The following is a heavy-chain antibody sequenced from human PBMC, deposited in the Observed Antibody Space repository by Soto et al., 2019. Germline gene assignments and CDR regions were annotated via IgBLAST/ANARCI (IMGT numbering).Heavy chain of an antibody. J-gene: IGHJ6*03. CDR3: ARLPRGSIVPAANYYYYYYMDV. CDR2: ISAYNGNT. D-gene: IGHD2-2*01. Sequence: ASVKVSCKASGYTFTSYGISWVRQAPGQGLEWMGWISAYNGNTNYAQKLQGRVTMTTDTSTSTAYMELRSLRSDDTAVYYCARLPRGSIVPAANYYYYYYMDVWGKGTTVTVSS. V-gene: IGHV1-18*01. CDR1: GYTFTSYG.